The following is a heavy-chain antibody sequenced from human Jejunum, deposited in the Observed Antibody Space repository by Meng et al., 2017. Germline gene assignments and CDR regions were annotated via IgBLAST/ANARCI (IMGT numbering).Heavy chain of an antibody. Sequence: GESLKISCAASGLTFNKAWMNWVRQAPGKGLEWVGRIKSRGDGGTADYSAPVKGRFTISRDDSKNTVYLQMNSLKAEDTAVYYCTTETPRALFSEFYYGMDVWGQGTTVTVSS. CDR2: IKSRGDGGTA. D-gene: IGHD2/OR15-2a*01. CDR3: TTETPRALFSEFYYGMDV. V-gene: IGHV3-15*01. CDR1: GLTFNKAW. J-gene: IGHJ6*02.